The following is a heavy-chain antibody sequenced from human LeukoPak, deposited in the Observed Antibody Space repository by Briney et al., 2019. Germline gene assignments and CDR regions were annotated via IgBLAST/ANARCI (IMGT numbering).Heavy chain of an antibody. V-gene: IGHV3-9*01. CDR2: ISRNSGSI. D-gene: IGHD2-8*02. J-gene: IGHJ6*02. CDR1: GFTFDDYA. CDR3: AKDSDGGYHYYYGMDV. Sequence: GRSLRLSCAASGFTFDDYAMHWVRHAPGKGLEWVSGISRNSGSIGYADSVKGRFTISRDNAKNSLYLQMNSLRAEDTALYYCAKDSDGGYHYYYGMDVWGQGTTVTVSS.